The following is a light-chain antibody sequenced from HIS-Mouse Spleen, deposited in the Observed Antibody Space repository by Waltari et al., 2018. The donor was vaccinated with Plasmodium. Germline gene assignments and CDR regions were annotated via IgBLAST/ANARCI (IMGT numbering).Light chain of an antibody. CDR2: EDS. CDR3: YSTDSSGNHRV. J-gene: IGLJ3*02. Sequence: SYELTQPPSVSVSPGQKARITCSGDALPKKYAYGYQQKSGQAPVLVIYEDSKRPSGIPERFSGSSSGTMATLTISGAQVEDEADYYCYSTDSSGNHRVFGGGTKLTVL. V-gene: IGLV3-10*01. CDR1: ALPKKY.